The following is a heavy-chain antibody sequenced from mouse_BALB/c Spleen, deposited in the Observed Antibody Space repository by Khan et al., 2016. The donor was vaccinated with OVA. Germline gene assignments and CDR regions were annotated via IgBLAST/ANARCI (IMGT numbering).Heavy chain of an antibody. Sequence: EVQLVESGGGLVKPGGSLKLSCAASGFTFSDYYMYWVRQTPEKRLEWVATISDGGNYTSYPDSVKGRFTISRDNDKNNLYLQMSSLKSEDTAMYYCARGGYGSFAFWGQGTLVTVSA. V-gene: IGHV5-4*02. D-gene: IGHD2-14*01. CDR3: ARGGYGSFAF. CDR1: GFTFSDYY. CDR2: ISDGGNYT. J-gene: IGHJ3*01.